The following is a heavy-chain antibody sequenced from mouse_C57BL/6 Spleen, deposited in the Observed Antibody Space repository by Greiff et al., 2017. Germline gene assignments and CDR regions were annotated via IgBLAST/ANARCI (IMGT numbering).Heavy chain of an antibody. V-gene: IGHV1-64*01. Sequence: QVQLQQPGAELVKPGASVKLSCKASGYTFTSYWMHWVKQRPGQGLEWIGMIHPNSGSINYNEKFKSKATLTVDNASSTAYMQLSSLTSEDAAVYYCARANSGTYGDFDVWGTGTTVTVSS. J-gene: IGHJ1*03. CDR3: ARANSGTYGDFDV. CDR1: GYTFTSYW. CDR2: IHPNSGSI. D-gene: IGHD4-1*01.